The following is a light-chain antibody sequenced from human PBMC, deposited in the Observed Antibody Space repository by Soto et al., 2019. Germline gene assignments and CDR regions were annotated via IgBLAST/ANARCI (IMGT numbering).Light chain of an antibody. CDR2: DAS. CDR3: QQRGKWPLT. CDR1: QSVTIY. V-gene: IGKV3-11*01. Sequence: EIVLTQSPATLSLSPGERVTLSCRASQSVTIYLAWYQQKPGQAPRLLIYDASNRATGIPARFSGSGSGTDFTLTISSLEPEDFAVYYCQQRGKWPLTFGGGTKVEIK. J-gene: IGKJ4*01.